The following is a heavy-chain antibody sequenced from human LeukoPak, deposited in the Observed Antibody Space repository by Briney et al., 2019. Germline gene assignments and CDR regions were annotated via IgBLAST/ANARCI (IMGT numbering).Heavy chain of an antibody. CDR1: GYTFTSYG. CDR3: ARAGLGITMVRGVIDY. Sequence: SVKVSCKASGYTFTSYGISWVRQAPGQGLEWIGWISAYNGNTNYAQKLQGRVTMTTDTSTSTAYMELRSLRSDDTAVYYCARAGLGITMVRGVIDYWGQGTLVTVSS. V-gene: IGHV1-18*01. J-gene: IGHJ4*02. D-gene: IGHD3-10*01. CDR2: ISAYNGNT.